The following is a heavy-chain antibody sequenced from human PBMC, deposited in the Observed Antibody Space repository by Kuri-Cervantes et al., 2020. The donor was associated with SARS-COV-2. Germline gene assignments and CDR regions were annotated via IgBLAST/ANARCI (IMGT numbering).Heavy chain of an antibody. CDR1: GGTFSSYA. V-gene: IGHV1-69*06. CDR3: VRDRGEQWLVSHYYYYGMDV. D-gene: IGHD6-19*01. Sequence: SVKVSCKASGGTFSSYAISWVRQAPGQGLEWMGGIIPIFGTANYAQKFQGRVTITADKSTSTAYMELSSLRSEDTAVYYCVRDRGEQWLVSHYYYYGMDVWGQGTTVTVSS. CDR2: IIPIFGTA. J-gene: IGHJ6*02.